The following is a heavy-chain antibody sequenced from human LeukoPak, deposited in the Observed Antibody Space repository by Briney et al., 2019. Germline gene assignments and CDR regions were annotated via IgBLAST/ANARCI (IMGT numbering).Heavy chain of an antibody. Sequence: ASVKVSCKASGYTFTSYDISWVRQAAGQGLEWMGWMNPNSGDAGYAQKFQGRVTMTRNTSITTAYMELSSLRSEDTVVYYCAKRGSNYGDFDSWGQGTLVTVSS. D-gene: IGHD5-18*01. CDR3: AKRGSNYGDFDS. CDR1: GYTFTSYD. V-gene: IGHV1-8*01. J-gene: IGHJ4*02. CDR2: MNPNSGDA.